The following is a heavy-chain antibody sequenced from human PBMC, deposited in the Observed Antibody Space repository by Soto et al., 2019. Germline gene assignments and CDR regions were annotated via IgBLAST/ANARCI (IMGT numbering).Heavy chain of an antibody. CDR1: GFTFSSYA. Sequence: GGSLRLSCAASGFTFSSYAMHWVRQAPGKGLEWVAVISYDGSNKYYADSVKGRFTISRDNSKNTLYLQMNSLRAEDTAVYYCARSPLPGPMIVVVYYFDYWGQGTLVTVSS. CDR3: ARSPLPGPMIVVVYYFDY. V-gene: IGHV3-30-3*01. CDR2: ISYDGSNK. D-gene: IGHD3-22*01. J-gene: IGHJ4*02.